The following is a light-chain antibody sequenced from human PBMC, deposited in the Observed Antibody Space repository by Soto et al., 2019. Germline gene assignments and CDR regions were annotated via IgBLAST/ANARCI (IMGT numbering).Light chain of an antibody. CDR1: QGISSY. CDR3: QQLNSYPS. CDR2: AAS. J-gene: IGKJ3*01. Sequence: DIQLTQSPSFLSASVGARVTITCRASQGISSYLAWYQQKPGKAPKLLIYAASTLQSGVPSRFSGSGSGTEFPLTISSLKPEDSATDYCQQLNSYPSFGPGTKVDIK. V-gene: IGKV1-9*01.